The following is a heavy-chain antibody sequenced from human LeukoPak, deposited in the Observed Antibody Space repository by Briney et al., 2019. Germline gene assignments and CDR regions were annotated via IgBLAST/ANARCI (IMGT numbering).Heavy chain of an antibody. Sequence: GGSLRLSCAASGFTFDDYGMHWVRQAPGKGLEWVSFISWDGVNTFYADSAKGRFTIFRDNSKNSLFLQMNTLRTEDTAAYFCTRGASVGVAAPGHWGQGTLVTVSS. CDR1: GFTFDDYG. CDR2: ISWDGVNT. J-gene: IGHJ4*02. V-gene: IGHV3-43D*03. D-gene: IGHD6-13*01. CDR3: TRGASVGVAAPGH.